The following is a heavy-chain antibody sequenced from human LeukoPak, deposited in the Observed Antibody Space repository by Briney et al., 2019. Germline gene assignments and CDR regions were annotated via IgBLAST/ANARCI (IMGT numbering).Heavy chain of an antibody. CDR2: ISSSGSTI. Sequence: GGSLRLPCAASGFTFSDYYMSWIRQAPGKGLEWVSYISSSGSTIYYADSVRGRFTISRDNARNTVYLQMNNLRAEDTAVYYCVRDFRSADYWGQGTLVTVSS. CDR3: VRDFRSADY. J-gene: IGHJ4*02. CDR1: GFTFSDYY. V-gene: IGHV3-11*04.